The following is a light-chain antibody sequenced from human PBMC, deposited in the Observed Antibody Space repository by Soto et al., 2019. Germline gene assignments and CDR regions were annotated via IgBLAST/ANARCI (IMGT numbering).Light chain of an antibody. Sequence: QSVLTQPPSASGSPGQSITISCTGSRDDVGGYKYVSWYQQHPGKAPKLIIYEVDKRPSGVPDRFSGSKSDNMASLTVSGLQTEDEADYYCNSYAGRNNFVFGTGTKLTVL. CDR1: RDDVGGYKY. J-gene: IGLJ1*01. CDR2: EVD. V-gene: IGLV2-8*01. CDR3: NSYAGRNNFV.